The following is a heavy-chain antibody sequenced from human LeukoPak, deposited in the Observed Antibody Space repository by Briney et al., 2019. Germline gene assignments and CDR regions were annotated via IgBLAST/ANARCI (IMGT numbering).Heavy chain of an antibody. CDR1: GFTFSSYS. CDR3: ARALAVATYYFDY. CDR2: ISSSSYI. D-gene: IGHD6-19*01. V-gene: IGHV3-21*01. Sequence: GGSLRLSCAASGFTFSSYSMNWVRQAPGKGLEWVSSISSSSYIYYADSVKGRFTISRDNAKNSLYLQMNSLRAEDTAVYYCARALAVATYYFDYWGQGTLVTVSS. J-gene: IGHJ4*02.